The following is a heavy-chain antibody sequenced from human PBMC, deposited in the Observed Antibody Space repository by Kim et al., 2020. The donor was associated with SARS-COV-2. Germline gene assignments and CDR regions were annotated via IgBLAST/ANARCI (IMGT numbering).Heavy chain of an antibody. J-gene: IGHJ4*02. Sequence: GGSLRLSCAASGFTFSSYGMHWVRQAPGKGLEWVAVISYDGSNKYYADSVKGRFTISRDNFKNTLYLQMNSLRAEDTAVYYCARDFGSSSGWLDYWGQGTLVTVSS. CDR3: ARDFGSSSGWLDY. CDR2: ISYDGSNK. V-gene: IGHV3-33*05. D-gene: IGHD6-19*01. CDR1: GFTFSSYG.